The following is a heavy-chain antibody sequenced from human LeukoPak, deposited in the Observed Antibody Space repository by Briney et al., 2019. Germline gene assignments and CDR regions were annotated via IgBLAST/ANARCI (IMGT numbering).Heavy chain of an antibody. CDR3: ARESDSGGYRFDY. V-gene: IGHV3-48*03. D-gene: IGHD3-22*01. CDR2: INGGGSRM. J-gene: IGHJ4*02. Sequence: GSLRLSCTASGFTFRSYEMIWVRQAAGKGLEWVAYINGGGSRMLYADSVKGRFTISRDDAKNSLYPQMNSLRTEDTGVYSCARESDSGGYRFDYWGQGSLVTVSS. CDR1: GFTFRSYE.